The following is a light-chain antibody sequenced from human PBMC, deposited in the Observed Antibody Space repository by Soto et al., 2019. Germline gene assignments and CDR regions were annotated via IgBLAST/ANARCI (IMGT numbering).Light chain of an antibody. V-gene: IGKV3-15*01. Sequence: EILLTQSPATLSVSLGHSATLSCRASQSVSLSLAWYQMRPGQPPRLLIYGASTRATDIPARFSGSGSGTDVTPTIISLQAEDFVVFFCQQYHIWPSWTFGQGTKVEIK. J-gene: IGKJ1*01. CDR3: QQYHIWPSWT. CDR1: QSVSLS. CDR2: GAS.